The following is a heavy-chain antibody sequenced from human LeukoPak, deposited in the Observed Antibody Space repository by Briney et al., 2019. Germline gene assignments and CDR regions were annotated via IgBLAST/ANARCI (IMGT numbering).Heavy chain of an antibody. D-gene: IGHD6-13*01. J-gene: IGHJ4*02. CDR1: GGSISSYY. V-gene: IGHV4-59*01. CDR2: IYYSGST. CDR3: AREVGIAAAGQVYFDY. Sequence: SETLSLTCTVSGGSISSYYWSWIRQPPGKGLEWIGYIYYSGSTNYNPSPKSRVTISVDTSKNQFSLKLSSVTAADTAVYYCAREVGIAAAGQVYFDYWGQGTLVTVSS.